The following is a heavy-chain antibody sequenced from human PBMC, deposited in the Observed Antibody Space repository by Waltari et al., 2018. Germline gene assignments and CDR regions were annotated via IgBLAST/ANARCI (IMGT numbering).Heavy chain of an antibody. J-gene: IGHJ3*02. CDR1: GGPTGRYS. CDR3: ARWGAAAGNDAFDI. D-gene: IGHD6-13*01. Sequence: QVQLQESGPGLVKPSETLSLTCTVSGGPTGRYSWSWIRQPPGKGLEWIGYLYYSGSTNYNPSLKSRVTISVDTSKNQFSLKLSSVTAADTAVYYCARWGAAAGNDAFDIWGQGTMVTVSS. CDR2: LYYSGST. V-gene: IGHV4-59*01.